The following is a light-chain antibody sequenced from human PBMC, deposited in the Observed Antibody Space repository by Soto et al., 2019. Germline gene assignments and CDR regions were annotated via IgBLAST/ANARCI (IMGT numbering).Light chain of an antibody. J-gene: IGKJ1*01. Sequence: DIVMTQSPDSLAVSLGERATINCKSSQTVLSNSNNKNFLAWYQMKPGQPPKLLISWASTRESGVPDRFSGSGSGTDFSLTISGLQAEDVAVYYCQQYYSGRGFGQGTKVEIK. CDR2: WAS. CDR1: QTVLSNSNNKNF. V-gene: IGKV4-1*01. CDR3: QQYYSGRG.